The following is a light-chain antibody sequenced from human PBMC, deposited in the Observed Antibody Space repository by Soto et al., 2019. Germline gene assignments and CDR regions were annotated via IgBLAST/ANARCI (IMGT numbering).Light chain of an antibody. Sequence: EIVLTQSPATLSLSPGERATLSCRASQSVSSYLAWYQQKPGQAPRLLIYDASNRATGIPARFSCSGSGTDFTRTISSLEPEDFAVYYCQQRGTFGQGTKVEIK. CDR3: QQRGT. CDR1: QSVSSY. V-gene: IGKV3-11*01. J-gene: IGKJ1*01. CDR2: DAS.